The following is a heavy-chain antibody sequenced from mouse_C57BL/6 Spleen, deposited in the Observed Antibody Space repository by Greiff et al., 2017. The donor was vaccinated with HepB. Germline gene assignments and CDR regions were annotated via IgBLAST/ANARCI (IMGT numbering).Heavy chain of an antibody. J-gene: IGHJ3*01. D-gene: IGHD1-1*01. CDR3: TTRNYGSSYFFAY. V-gene: IGHV1-69*01. CDR1: GYTFTSYW. Sequence: QVQLKQPGAELVMPGASVKLSCKASGYTFTSYWMHWVKQRPGQGLEWIGEIDPSDSYTNYNQKFKGKSTLTVDKSSSTAYMQLSSLTSEDTAVYYCTTRNYGSSYFFAYWGQGTLVTVSA. CDR2: IDPSDSYT.